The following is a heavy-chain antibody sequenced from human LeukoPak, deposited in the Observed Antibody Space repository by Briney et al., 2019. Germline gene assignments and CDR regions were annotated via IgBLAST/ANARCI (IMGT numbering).Heavy chain of an antibody. V-gene: IGHV3-13*01. CDR3: ARGYSYRYDF. D-gene: IGHD3-16*02. CDR1: GFTFSNYD. J-gene: IGHJ4*02. Sequence: PGGSLRLSCAASGFTFSNYDMHWVRQATGKGLEWVSAIGTAGDSYYPGSVKGRFTISRENAKNSLYLQMNSLRAGDTAAYYCARGYSYRYDFWGQGTLVTVSS. CDR2: IGTAGDS.